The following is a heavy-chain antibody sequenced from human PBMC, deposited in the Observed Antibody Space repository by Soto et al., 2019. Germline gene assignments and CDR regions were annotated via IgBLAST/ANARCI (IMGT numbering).Heavy chain of an antibody. CDR2: INPSGGST. J-gene: IGHJ4*02. Sequence: ASVKVSCKASGYTFTSYYMHWVRQAPGQGLEWMGIINPSGGSTSYAQKFQGRVTMTRDTSTSTVYMELSSLRSEDTAVYYCARTLTDYGDSTTQVDYWGQGTLVTVSS. V-gene: IGHV1-46*01. D-gene: IGHD4-17*01. CDR3: ARTLTDYGDSTTQVDY. CDR1: GYTFTSYY.